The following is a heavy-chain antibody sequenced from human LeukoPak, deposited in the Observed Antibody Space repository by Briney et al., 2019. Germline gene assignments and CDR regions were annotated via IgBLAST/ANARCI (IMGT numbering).Heavy chain of an antibody. CDR3: ARGYYYDSSGYYYPPSG. J-gene: IGHJ4*02. V-gene: IGHV4-39*07. D-gene: IGHD3-22*01. CDR2: IYYSGST. Sequence: SEALSLTCTVSGGSISSSSYYWGWIRQPPGKGLEWIGSIYYSGSTYYNPSLKSRVTISVDTSKNQFSLKLSSVTAADTAVYYCARGYYYDSSGYYYPPSGWGQGTLVTVSS. CDR1: GGSISSSSYY.